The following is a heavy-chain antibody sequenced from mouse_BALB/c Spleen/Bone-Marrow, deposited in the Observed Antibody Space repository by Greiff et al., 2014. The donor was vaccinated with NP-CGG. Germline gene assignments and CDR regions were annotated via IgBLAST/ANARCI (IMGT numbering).Heavy chain of an antibody. J-gene: IGHJ1*01. Sequence: EVQLQQSGAELGKPGASVKLSCTASGFNIKDTYMHWVKQRPEQGLEWIGRIDPANGNTKYDPKFQGKATITADTSSNTAYLQLSSLTSEDTAVYYCARGGTTATWYFDVWGAGTTVTVSS. CDR2: IDPANGNT. CDR3: ARGGTTATWYFDV. CDR1: GFNIKDTY. V-gene: IGHV14-3*02. D-gene: IGHD1-2*01.